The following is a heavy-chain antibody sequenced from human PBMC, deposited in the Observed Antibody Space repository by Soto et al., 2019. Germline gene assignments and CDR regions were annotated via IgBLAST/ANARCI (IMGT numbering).Heavy chain of an antibody. CDR1: GGSISSYY. Sequence: SETLSLTCTVSGGSISSYYWSWIRQPPGKGLEWIGYIYYSGSTNYNPSLKSRVTISVDTSKNQFSLKLSSVTAADTAVYYCAREGWVRGFISPFYYYGMGFWGQGTTVTVSS. V-gene: IGHV4-59*01. CDR3: AREGWVRGFISPFYYYGMGF. CDR2: IYYSGST. J-gene: IGHJ6*02. D-gene: IGHD3-10*01.